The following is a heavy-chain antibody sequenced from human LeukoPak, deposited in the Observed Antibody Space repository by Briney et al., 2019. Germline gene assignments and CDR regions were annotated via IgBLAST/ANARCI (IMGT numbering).Heavy chain of an antibody. CDR3: AKDIDSSWYAEYFQH. Sequence: GGSLRLSCAASGFIFSTYTMNWVRQAPGKGLEWVSSISSTSSYIFYADSVKGRFTISRDNAKNSLYLQMDSLRAEDTAVYYCAKDIDSSWYAEYFQHWGQGTLVTVSS. J-gene: IGHJ1*01. CDR1: GFIFSTYT. CDR2: ISSTSSYI. D-gene: IGHD6-13*01. V-gene: IGHV3-21*01.